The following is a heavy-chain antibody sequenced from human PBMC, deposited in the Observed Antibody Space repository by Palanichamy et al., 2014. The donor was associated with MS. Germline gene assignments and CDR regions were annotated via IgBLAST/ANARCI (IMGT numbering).Heavy chain of an antibody. CDR3: ARNTTSLRAFDI. Sequence: QLQLQESGPGLVKPSETLSLTCTVSGDSTNSGSSYWGWVRQPPGKGLEWIGTIYYTGSTYYNPSLRSRVTISVDTSKNHFSLTLNSVTAADTSVYYCARNTTSLRAFDIWGPGTMVTVSS. J-gene: IGHJ3*02. D-gene: IGHD1-14*01. CDR2: IYYTGST. CDR1: GDSTNSGSSY. V-gene: IGHV4-39*02.